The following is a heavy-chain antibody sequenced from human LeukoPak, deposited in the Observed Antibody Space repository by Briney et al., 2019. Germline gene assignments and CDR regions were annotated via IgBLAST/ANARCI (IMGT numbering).Heavy chain of an antibody. J-gene: IGHJ4*02. D-gene: IGHD1-26*01. V-gene: IGHV3-30-3*01. CDR1: GFTFSSYA. Sequence: GGSLRLSCAASGFTFSSYAMHWVRQASGKGLEWVAVISYDGSNKYYADSVKGRFTISRDNAKNSLYLQMNSLRAEDTAVYYCARASQTRGSYPFDYWGQGTLVTVSS. CDR2: ISYDGSNK. CDR3: ARASQTRGSYPFDY.